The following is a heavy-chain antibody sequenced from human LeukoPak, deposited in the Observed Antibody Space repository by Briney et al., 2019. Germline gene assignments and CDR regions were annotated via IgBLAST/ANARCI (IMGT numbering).Heavy chain of an antibody. Sequence: SETPSLTCTVSGGSISSSSYYWGWIRQPPGKGLEWIGSIYYSGSTYYNPSLKSRVTISVDTSKNQFSLKLSSVTAADTAVYYCARHAHLRYFDYWGQGTLVTVSS. CDR3: ARHAHLRYFDY. CDR1: GGSISSSSYY. D-gene: IGHD3-3*02. J-gene: IGHJ4*02. CDR2: IYYSGST. V-gene: IGHV4-39*01.